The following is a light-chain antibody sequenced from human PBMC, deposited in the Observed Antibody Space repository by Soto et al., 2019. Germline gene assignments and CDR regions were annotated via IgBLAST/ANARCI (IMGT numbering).Light chain of an antibody. Sequence: QSVLARPASVSGSPGQSITISCTGTSTDIGSYNYVSWYQQHPGKAPKLMIYEVSNRPSGVSNRFSGSKSGNTASLTTSGLQAEDEADYYCNSYTTTSTYAFGTGTKVTVL. CDR3: NSYTTTSTYA. CDR2: EVS. V-gene: IGLV2-14*01. J-gene: IGLJ1*01. CDR1: STDIGSYNY.